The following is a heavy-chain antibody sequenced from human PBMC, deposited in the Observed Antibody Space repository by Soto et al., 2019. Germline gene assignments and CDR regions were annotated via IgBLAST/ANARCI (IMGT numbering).Heavy chain of an antibody. CDR2: LYYSGST. Sequence: QLQLQESGPGLVKPSETLSLTCTVSGGSISSSSYYWGWIRQPPGKGLEWIGSLYYSGSTYYNPSLKXXVXIXXDTSKNQFSLKLSSVPAADTAVYYCVGSGYSPFDYWGQGTLVTVSS. CDR3: VGSGYSPFDY. CDR1: GGSISSSSYY. V-gene: IGHV4-39*01. D-gene: IGHD3-22*01. J-gene: IGHJ4*02.